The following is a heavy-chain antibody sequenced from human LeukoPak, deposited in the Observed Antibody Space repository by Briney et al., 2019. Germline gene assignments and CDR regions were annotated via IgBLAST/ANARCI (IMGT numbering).Heavy chain of an antibody. V-gene: IGHV1-8*01. CDR1: GYTFTGYD. D-gene: IGHD1-26*01. J-gene: IGHJ4*02. Sequence: ASVRVSCKASGYTFTGYDINWVRQALGQGLEWMGWMNPSTGDTGYAQNFQGRVTMTRNTSVDTAFMELSGLGSEDTAVYYCTRGSLSGSSRDYWGQGTLVTVSS. CDR3: TRGSLSGSSRDY. CDR2: MNPSTGDT.